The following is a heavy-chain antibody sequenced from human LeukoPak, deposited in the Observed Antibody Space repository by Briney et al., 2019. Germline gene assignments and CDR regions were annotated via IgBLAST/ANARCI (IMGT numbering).Heavy chain of an antibody. Sequence: GGSLRLSCAASGFTFSSYGMHWVRQAPGKGLEWVAATWYDGSNKYYADSVKGRFTISRDNSKNTLYLQMNSLRAEDTAVYYCARALYTAGDYWGQGTLVTVSS. J-gene: IGHJ4*02. CDR1: GFTFSSYG. V-gene: IGHV3-33*01. CDR2: TWYDGSNK. D-gene: IGHD2-8*01. CDR3: ARALYTAGDY.